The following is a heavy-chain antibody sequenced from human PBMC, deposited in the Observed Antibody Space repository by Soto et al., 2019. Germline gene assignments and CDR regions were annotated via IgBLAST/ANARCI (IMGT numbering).Heavy chain of an antibody. CDR2: IYYSGST. V-gene: IGHV4-30-4*01. CDR1: GGSISSGDYY. D-gene: IGHD3-16*01. Sequence: PSETLSLTCTVSGGSISSGDYYWNWIRQAPGKGLEWIGYIYYSGSTYYNPSLKSRVTISVDTSKNQFSLKLSSVTAADTAVYYCARGPSAYCGYWGQGSLVTVS. CDR3: ARGPSAYCGY. J-gene: IGHJ4*02.